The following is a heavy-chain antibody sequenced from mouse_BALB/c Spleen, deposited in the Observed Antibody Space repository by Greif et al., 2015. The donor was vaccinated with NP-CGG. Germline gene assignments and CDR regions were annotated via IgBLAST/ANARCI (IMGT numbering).Heavy chain of an antibody. Sequence: VQLQQSGPELVKPGASVKISCKASGYSFTGYYMHWVKQSHVRSLEWIGRINPHNGATSYNQNFKDKASLTVDKSSSXAYMELHSLTSEDSAVYYCAREDVGPFAYWGQGTLVTVSA. CDR3: AREDVGPFAY. CDR1: GYSFTGYY. CDR2: INPHNGAT. V-gene: IGHV1-26*01. J-gene: IGHJ3*01.